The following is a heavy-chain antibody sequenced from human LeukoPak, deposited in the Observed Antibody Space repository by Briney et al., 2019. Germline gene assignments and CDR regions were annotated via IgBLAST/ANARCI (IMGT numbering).Heavy chain of an antibody. CDR1: GYTFTTYY. J-gene: IGHJ4*02. V-gene: IGHV1-46*01. D-gene: IGHD4-17*01. CDR3: ARGDDYGDYDY. Sequence: GTSVKVSCKAPGYTFTTYYMHWVRQAPGQGLEWMGIINPSGGSTIYAQKFQGRVTMTRDMSTSTVYMELSSLRSEDTAVYYCARGDDYGDYDYWGQGTLVTVSS. CDR2: INPSGGST.